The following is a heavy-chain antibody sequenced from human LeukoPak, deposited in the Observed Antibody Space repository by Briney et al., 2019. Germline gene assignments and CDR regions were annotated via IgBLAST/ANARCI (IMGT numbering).Heavy chain of an antibody. CDR3: ARSPSRYYYDSSGPDY. J-gene: IGHJ4*02. CDR1: GYTFTSYG. Sequence: ASVKVSCKASGYTFTSYGISWVRQAPGQGLEWMGWISAYNGNTNYAQKLQGRVTMTTDTSPSTAYMELRSLRSDDTAVYYCARSPSRYYYDSSGPDYWGQGTLVTVSS. CDR2: ISAYNGNT. V-gene: IGHV1-18*01. D-gene: IGHD3-22*01.